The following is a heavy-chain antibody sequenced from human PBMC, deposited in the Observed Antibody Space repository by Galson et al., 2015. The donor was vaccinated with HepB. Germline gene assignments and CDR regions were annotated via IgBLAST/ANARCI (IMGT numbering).Heavy chain of an antibody. D-gene: IGHD2-15*01. V-gene: IGHV5-10-1*01. CDR1: GYSFTSYW. Sequence: QSGAEMKQPGEPLRISCKGSGYSFTSYWIIWVRQMPGKGLEWMGKIDPSDSYTNYSPSFQGHITISADKSISTASLQWSSLKASDTAMYYCARHDPPFCRGAGCYFRYSGLDVWGQGTTVTVSS. J-gene: IGHJ6*02. CDR2: IDPSDSYT. CDR3: ARHDPPFCRGAGCYFRYSGLDV.